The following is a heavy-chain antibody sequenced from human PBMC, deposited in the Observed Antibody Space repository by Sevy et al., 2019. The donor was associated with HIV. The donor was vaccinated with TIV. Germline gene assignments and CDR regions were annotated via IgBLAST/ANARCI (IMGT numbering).Heavy chain of an antibody. J-gene: IGHJ4*02. CDR3: TTEEVDLVVVTAALGH. CDR2: IKSKFDGGTL. CDR1: GITLTKAW. D-gene: IGHD2-21*02. V-gene: IGHV3-15*01. Sequence: GESLKISCAASGITLTKAWMSWVRQAPGKGPEWVGRIKSKFDGGTLDYAAPVKGRFTISRDDSKNRLYLQMNRLKTEDTALYYCTTEEVDLVVVTAALGHWGRGTLVTVSS.